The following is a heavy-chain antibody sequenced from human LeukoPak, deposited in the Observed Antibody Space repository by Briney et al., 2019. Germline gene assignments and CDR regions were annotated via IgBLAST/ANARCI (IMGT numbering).Heavy chain of an antibody. CDR3: ARDMVQGVYDAFDI. V-gene: IGHV1-2*02. D-gene: IGHD3-10*01. CDR1: GYTFTGYY. J-gene: IGHJ3*02. Sequence: ASVKVSCKASGYTFTGYYMHWVRQAPGQGLEWMGWINPNSGGTNYAQKFQGRVTMTRDTSISTANMELSRLRSDDTAVYYCARDMVQGVYDAFDIWGQGTMVTVSS. CDR2: INPNSGGT.